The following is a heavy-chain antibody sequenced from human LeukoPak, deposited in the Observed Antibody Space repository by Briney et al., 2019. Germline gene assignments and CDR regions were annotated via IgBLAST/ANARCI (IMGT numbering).Heavy chain of an antibody. J-gene: IGHJ4*02. CDR3: AIVSSYNGTVGY. CDR1: GGSISSGGYY. D-gene: IGHD1-1*01. CDR2: IYYSGST. Sequence: RTSETLSLTCTVSGGSISSGGYYWSWIRQHPGKGLEWIGYIYYSGSTYYNPSLKSRVTISVDTSKNQFSLKLSSVTAADTAVYYWAIVSSYNGTVGYWGQGTLVTVSS. V-gene: IGHV4-31*03.